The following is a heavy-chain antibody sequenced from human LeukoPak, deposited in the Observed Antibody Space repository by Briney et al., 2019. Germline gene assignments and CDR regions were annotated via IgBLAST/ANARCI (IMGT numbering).Heavy chain of an antibody. CDR3: ARGVPPLYYYDSSGYPVL. Sequence: ASVKVSCKASGYTFSNYAINWVRQAPGQGLEWMGWINPNSGGTNYAQKFQGRVTMTRDTSISTAYMELSRLRSDDTAVYYCARGVPPLYYYDSSGYPVLWGQGTLVTVSS. D-gene: IGHD3-22*01. CDR2: INPNSGGT. CDR1: GYTFSNYA. V-gene: IGHV1-2*02. J-gene: IGHJ4*02.